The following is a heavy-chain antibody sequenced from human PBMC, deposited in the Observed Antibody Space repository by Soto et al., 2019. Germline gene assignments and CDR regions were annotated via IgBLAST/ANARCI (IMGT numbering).Heavy chain of an antibody. J-gene: IGHJ4*02. CDR2: ISYDGSNK. CDR1: GFTFSSYA. CDR3: AREREGIWSGYQGSGFDY. Sequence: VQLVESGGGVVQPGRSLRLSCAASGFTFSSYAMHWVRQAPGKGLEWVAVISYDGSNKYYADSVKGRFTISRDNSKNTLYLQMNSLRAEDTAVYYCAREREGIWSGYQGSGFDYWGQGTLVTVSS. D-gene: IGHD3-3*01. V-gene: IGHV3-30-3*01.